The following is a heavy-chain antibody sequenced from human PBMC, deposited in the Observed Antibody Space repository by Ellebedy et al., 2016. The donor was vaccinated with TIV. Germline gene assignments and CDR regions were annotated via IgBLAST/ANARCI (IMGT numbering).Heavy chain of an antibody. CDR2: IYSAAST. V-gene: IGHV3-53*01. CDR3: ARAAGTTYHYYYYGMDV. D-gene: IGHD1-1*01. CDR1: GFSVSSTY. Sequence: GESLKISCAASGFSVSSTYMSWVRQAPGKGLDWVSVIYSAASTYYADSVKGRFTISRDNAKNSLYLQMNSLRAEDTAVYYCARAAGTTYHYYYYGMDVWGQGTTVTVSS. J-gene: IGHJ6*02.